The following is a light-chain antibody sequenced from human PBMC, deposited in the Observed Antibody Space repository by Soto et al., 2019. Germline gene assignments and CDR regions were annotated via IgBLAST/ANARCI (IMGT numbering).Light chain of an antibody. Sequence: DIQLTQSPSFLSASVGGRVTITCRASQAISSHLAWYQQKPGKAPNLLIYGASTLQSGVPSRFSGSGSGTQFTLTISSLQPEDFATYYCQQYNSYPWTFGQGTKVDIK. CDR1: QAISSH. V-gene: IGKV1-9*01. CDR2: GAS. J-gene: IGKJ1*01. CDR3: QQYNSYPWT.